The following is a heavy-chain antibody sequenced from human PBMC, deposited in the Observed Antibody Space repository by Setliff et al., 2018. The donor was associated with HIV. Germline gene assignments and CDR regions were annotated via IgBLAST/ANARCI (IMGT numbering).Heavy chain of an antibody. CDR1: GGTFSSYA. Sequence: PGASVKVSCKASGGTFSSYAISWVRQAPGQGLEWMGGIIPILGIANYAQKFQGRVTITADKSTSTAYMELSSLRSEDTAVYYCAREGAVADAFDIWGQGTMVTVSS. CDR2: IIPILGIA. V-gene: IGHV1-69*10. J-gene: IGHJ3*02. D-gene: IGHD6-19*01. CDR3: AREGAVADAFDI.